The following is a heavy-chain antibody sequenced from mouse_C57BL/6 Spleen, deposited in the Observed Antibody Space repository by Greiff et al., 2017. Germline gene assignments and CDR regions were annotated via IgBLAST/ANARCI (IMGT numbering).Heavy chain of an antibody. Sequence: EVKLVESEGGLVQPGSSMKLSCTASGFTFSDYYMAWVRQVPEKGLEWVANINYDGSSTYYLDSLKSRFIISGDNAKNILYLQMSSLKSEDTATYYCARGGLYYGSRYYAMDYWGQGTSVTVSS. J-gene: IGHJ4*01. V-gene: IGHV5-16*01. CDR1: GFTFSDYY. D-gene: IGHD1-1*01. CDR2: INYDGSST. CDR3: ARGGLYYGSRYYAMDY.